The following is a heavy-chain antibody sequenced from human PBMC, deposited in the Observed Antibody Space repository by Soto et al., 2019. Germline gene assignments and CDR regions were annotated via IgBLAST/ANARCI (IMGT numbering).Heavy chain of an antibody. CDR3: ARESFSASPNFFDY. Sequence: GGSLRLSCAASGFTFSNYGMHWVRQAPGKGLEWVAVISDDGVSKYYADSVQGRFTISRDDAKNSLYLQMDSLRADDTAVYYCARESFSASPNFFDYWGQGTLVTVSS. J-gene: IGHJ4*02. CDR2: ISDDGVSK. CDR1: GFTFSNYG. D-gene: IGHD3-3*02. V-gene: IGHV3-30*03.